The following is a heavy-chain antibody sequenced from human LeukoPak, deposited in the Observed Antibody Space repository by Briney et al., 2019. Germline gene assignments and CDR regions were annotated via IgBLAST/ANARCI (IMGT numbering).Heavy chain of an antibody. J-gene: IGHJ4*02. V-gene: IGHV3-30*02. CDR3: AKDRRQQQLVFDY. Sequence: GGSLRLSCAASGFTFSSYGMHWVRQAPGKGLEWVAFIRYDGSNKYYADSVKGRFTISRDNSKNTLYLQMNSLRAEDTAVYYCAKDRRQQQLVFDYWGQGTLVTVSS. D-gene: IGHD6-13*01. CDR2: IRYDGSNK. CDR1: GFTFSSYG.